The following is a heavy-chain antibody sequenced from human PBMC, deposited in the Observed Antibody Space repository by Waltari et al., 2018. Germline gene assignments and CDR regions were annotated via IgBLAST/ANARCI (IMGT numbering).Heavy chain of an antibody. D-gene: IGHD2-8*02. V-gene: IGHV4-34*02. Sequence: QVQLQQWGAGQLQPSETLSLTCAVYGGSFSGYYWGWIRQPPGKGLEWIGEINNNGNRNHNPSLRSRVTMLVDTSRSQFSLKLNSVTAADTAVYYCVRLEDCTGPGGNCYSGDSFALDVWGQGTTVTVSS. CDR1: GGSFSGYY. CDR2: INNNGNR. J-gene: IGHJ6*02. CDR3: VRLEDCTGPGGNCYSGDSFALDV.